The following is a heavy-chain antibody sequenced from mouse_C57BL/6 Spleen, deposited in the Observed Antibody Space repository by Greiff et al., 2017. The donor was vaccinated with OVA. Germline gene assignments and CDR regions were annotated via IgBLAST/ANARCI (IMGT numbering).Heavy chain of an antibody. V-gene: IGHV1-64*01. CDR1: GYTFTSYW. Sequence: QVQLKQPGAELVKPGASVKLSCKASGYTFTSYWMHWVKQRPGQGLEWIGMIHPNSGSTNYNEKFKSKATMTVDKSSSTAYMQLSSLTSEDSAVYYCASCYDWFGCWGKGTLVTVSA. CDR2: IHPNSGST. CDR3: ASCYDWFGC. D-gene: IGHD2-12*01. J-gene: IGHJ3*01.